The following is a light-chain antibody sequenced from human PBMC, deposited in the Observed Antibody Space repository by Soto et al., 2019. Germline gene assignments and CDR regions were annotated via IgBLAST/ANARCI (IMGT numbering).Light chain of an antibody. CDR1: SSDVGFYNF. Sequence: QSVLTQPPSASGSPGQSLTISCTGTSSDVGFYNFVSWYQQRPGKAPKLVIYEVSYRPSGVSNRFSGSKSGNTASLTISGLQAEDEADYYCNSYTSSSTGVFGTGTKVTAL. J-gene: IGLJ1*01. CDR2: EVS. V-gene: IGLV2-14*01. CDR3: NSYTSSSTGV.